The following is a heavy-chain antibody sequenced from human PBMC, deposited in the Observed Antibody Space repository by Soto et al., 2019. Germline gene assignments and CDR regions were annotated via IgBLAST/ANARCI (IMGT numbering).Heavy chain of an antibody. CDR2: ISGSGGST. V-gene: IGHV3-23*01. J-gene: IGHJ3*02. CDR1: GFTFSGYA. D-gene: IGHD3-16*02. CDR3: AKRPYDYVWGSYRPDAFDI. Sequence: PGGSLRLSCAASGFTFSGYAMSWVRQAPGKGLEWVSAISGSGGSTYYADSVKGRFTISRDNSKNTLYLQMNSLRAEDTAVYYCAKRPYDYVWGSYRPDAFDIWGQGTMVTVSS.